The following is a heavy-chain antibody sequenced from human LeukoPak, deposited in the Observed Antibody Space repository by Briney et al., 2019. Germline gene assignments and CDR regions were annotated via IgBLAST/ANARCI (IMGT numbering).Heavy chain of an antibody. D-gene: IGHD6-19*01. Sequence: GGSLRLSCAASGFTFSSYDMNWVRQAPGKGLEWVSYISTISSTKYYADSVKGRFTISRDNAKNSLYLQINSLRAEDTAVYYCAKSHQWLVTDAFDIWGQGTMVTVSS. CDR3: AKSHQWLVTDAFDI. CDR2: ISTISSTK. CDR1: GFTFSSYD. V-gene: IGHV3-48*01. J-gene: IGHJ3*02.